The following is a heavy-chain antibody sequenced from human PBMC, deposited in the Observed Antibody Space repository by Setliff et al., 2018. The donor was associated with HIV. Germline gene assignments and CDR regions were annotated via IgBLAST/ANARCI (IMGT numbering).Heavy chain of an antibody. Sequence: SETLSLTCRLSGDSIVFDDSTRSYHCSWIRQPPGKGLEWIGSTPYRGRTNYNPSLRSRVTMSVDPSKNQFSLKLSSVTAADTAVYYCARDRPDLYYDSSGDAFDIWGQGTMVTVS. CDR2: TPYRGRT. J-gene: IGHJ3*02. CDR1: GDSIVFDDSTRSYH. V-gene: IGHV4-39*07. CDR3: ARDRPDLYYDSSGDAFDI. D-gene: IGHD3-22*01.